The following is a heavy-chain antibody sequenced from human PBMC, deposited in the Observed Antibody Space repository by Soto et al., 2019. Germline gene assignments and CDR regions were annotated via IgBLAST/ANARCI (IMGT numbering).Heavy chain of an antibody. CDR2: IYVTGAV. Sequence: LSLPFSVSGAALNSVNYYWSWIRQFPGKGLEWIGHIYVTGAVDYNPSLRDRITISQDTSERQFSLNLRLVTAADTAVYYCARLRIATNNYKWFDPWGQGTLVTVSS. CDR1: GAALNSVNYY. CDR3: ARLRIATNNYKWFDP. J-gene: IGHJ5*02. D-gene: IGHD2-21*01. V-gene: IGHV4-31*03.